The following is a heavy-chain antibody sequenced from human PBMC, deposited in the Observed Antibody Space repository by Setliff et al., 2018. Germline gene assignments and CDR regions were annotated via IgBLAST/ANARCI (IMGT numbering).Heavy chain of an antibody. CDR2: IYHSGST. CDR1: GGSISSSNW. D-gene: IGHD6-19*01. CDR3: ASHSSGWYRGGYGMDV. V-gene: IGHV4-4*02. J-gene: IGHJ6*02. Sequence: SETLSLTCAVSGGSISSSNWWSWVRRPPGKGLEWIGEIYHSGSTNYNPSLKSRVTISVDKSKNQFSLKLSSVTAADTAVYYCASHSSGWYRGGYGMDVWGQGTTVTVSS.